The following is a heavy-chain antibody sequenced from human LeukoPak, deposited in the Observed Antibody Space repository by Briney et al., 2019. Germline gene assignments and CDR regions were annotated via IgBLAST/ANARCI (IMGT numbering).Heavy chain of an antibody. CDR1: GFTFSSYE. CDR3: ARDSGSYSYYYYMDV. CDR2: ISSSGSTI. V-gene: IGHV3-48*03. D-gene: IGHD1-26*01. Sequence: GGSLRLSCAASGFTFSSYEMNWVRQAPGKGLEWVSYISSSGSTIYYADSVKGRFTISRDNAKNSLYLQMNSLRAEDTAVYYCARDSGSYSYYYYMDVWGKGTTVTISS. J-gene: IGHJ6*03.